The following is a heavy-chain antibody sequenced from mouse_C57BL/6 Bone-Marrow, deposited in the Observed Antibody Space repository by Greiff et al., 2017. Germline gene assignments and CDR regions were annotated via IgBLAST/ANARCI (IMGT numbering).Heavy chain of an antibody. CDR1: GYTFTSYW. CDR3: AREFFITTVVEGYFDV. CDR2: IYPGSGST. V-gene: IGHV1-55*01. Sequence: VQLQQPGAELVKPGASVKMSCKASGYTFTSYWITWVKQRPGQGLEWIGDIYPGSGSTNYNEKFKSKATLTVDTSSSTAYMQLSSLTSEDSAVYYCAREFFITTVVEGYFDVWGTGTTVTVSS. J-gene: IGHJ1*03. D-gene: IGHD1-1*01.